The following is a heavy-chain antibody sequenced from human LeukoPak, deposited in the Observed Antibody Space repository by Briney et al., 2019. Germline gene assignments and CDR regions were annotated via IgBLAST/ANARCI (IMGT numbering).Heavy chain of an antibody. V-gene: IGHV4-31*03. CDR3: AREVIVPSATDAFDI. J-gene: IGHJ3*02. Sequence: SETLSLTCTVSGDSFTSNNFWSWVRQHPGEGLEWIGYIKARGNAYYNPSLESRVTISIDTSRKQFSLNLNSVTAADTAVYFCAREVIVPSATDAFDISGQGTMVTVFS. D-gene: IGHD2-2*01. CDR1: GDSFTSNNF. CDR2: IKARGNA.